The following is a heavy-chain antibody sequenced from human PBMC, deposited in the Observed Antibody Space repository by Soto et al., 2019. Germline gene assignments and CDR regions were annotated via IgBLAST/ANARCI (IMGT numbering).Heavy chain of an antibody. CDR1: GYTISSDG. J-gene: IGHJ3*02. CDR2: INPNNGNT. V-gene: IGHV1-18*01. CDR3: ASDVRALDAFDS. Sequence: ASVKVSCKTSGYTISSDGISWVRQAPGQGLEWMGWINPNNGNTNYARKFQGRITMTTDTSTSTAYMELRSLRSDDTAVYYCASDVRALDAFDSWGQGTMVTVTS.